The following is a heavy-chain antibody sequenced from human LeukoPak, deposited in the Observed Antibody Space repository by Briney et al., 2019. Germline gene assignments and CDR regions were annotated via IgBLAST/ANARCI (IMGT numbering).Heavy chain of an antibody. V-gene: IGHV3-74*01. Sequence: GGSLRLSCAASGFTFSSYWMHWVRQAPGKGLVWVSRINSDGSSTSYADSVKGRFTISRDNAKNTLYLQLNSLRAEDTAVYYCARVTLKSGTDYWGQGTLVTVSS. CDR2: INSDGSST. CDR3: ARVTLKSGTDY. J-gene: IGHJ4*02. D-gene: IGHD1-26*01. CDR1: GFTFSSYW.